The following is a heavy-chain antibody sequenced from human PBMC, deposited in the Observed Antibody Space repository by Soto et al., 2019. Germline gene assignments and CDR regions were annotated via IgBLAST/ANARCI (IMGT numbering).Heavy chain of an antibody. J-gene: IGHJ3*02. Sequence: QVQLQESGSGLVKPSETLSLTCVVSGGPISTYYWSWIRQSPGKGLEWIGFISYIGTAEYNPSLKSRATISVETSKRQLSLRLTSVSAADTAVYYCARDAGYQLTGAFDIWGQGTMVAVSS. CDR3: ARDAGYQLTGAFDI. CDR2: ISYIGTA. CDR1: GGPISTYY. D-gene: IGHD5-18*01. V-gene: IGHV4-59*01.